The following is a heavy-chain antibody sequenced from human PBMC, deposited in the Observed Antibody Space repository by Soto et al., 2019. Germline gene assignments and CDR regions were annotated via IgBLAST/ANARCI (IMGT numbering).Heavy chain of an antibody. V-gene: IGHV2-5*02. CDR1: GFSLSTSGVG. D-gene: IGHD1-26*01. Sequence: QITLKESGPTLVKPTQTLTLTCTFSGFSLSTSGVGVGWIRQPPGKALEWLALIYWDDDKRYSPSLKSRLTITKDTSKNQVVLTMTNMDPMDTATYYCARYSGSTYFQHWGQGTLVTVSS. CDR3: ARYSGSTYFQH. J-gene: IGHJ1*01. CDR2: IYWDDDK.